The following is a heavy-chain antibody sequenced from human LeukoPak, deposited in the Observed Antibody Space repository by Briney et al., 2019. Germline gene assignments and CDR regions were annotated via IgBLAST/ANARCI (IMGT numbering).Heavy chain of an antibody. CDR2: VSGSGGSA. CDR3: AKGWNGYDRFDY. CDR1: GCTFSSYA. J-gene: IGHJ4*02. V-gene: IGHV3-23*01. D-gene: IGHD5-12*01. Sequence: GGSLRLSCAASGCTFSSYAMGWVRQAPGKGLEWVSGVSGSGGSAYYADSVKGRFSISRDNSKNALYLQMNTLRAEDTAVYYCAKGWNGYDRFDYWGQGTLVTVSS.